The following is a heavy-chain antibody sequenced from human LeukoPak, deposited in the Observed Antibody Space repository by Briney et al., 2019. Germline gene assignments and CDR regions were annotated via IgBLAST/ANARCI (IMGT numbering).Heavy chain of an antibody. CDR3: ARFPFGKFPRRLNYFDS. Sequence: PGGSLRLSCATSGFTFSSFWMHWVRQAPGKGLVWVSRINNDGSDTGYADSVKGRFTISRDNAKNTLFLQMNSLRAEDTGVYYCARFPFGKFPRRLNYFDSWGQGTLVTVSS. V-gene: IGHV3-74*01. J-gene: IGHJ4*02. CDR1: GFTFSSFW. CDR2: INNDGSDT. D-gene: IGHD3-10*01.